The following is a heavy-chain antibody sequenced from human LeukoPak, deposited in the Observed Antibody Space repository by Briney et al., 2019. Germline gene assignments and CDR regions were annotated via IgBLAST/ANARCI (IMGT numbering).Heavy chain of an antibody. CDR2: IRYDGSNK. D-gene: IGHD3-10*01. J-gene: IGHJ4*02. V-gene: IGHV3-30*02. CDR3: ARDREGFGESYFDY. CDR1: GFTFSSYD. Sequence: PGGSLRLSCAASGFTFSSYDMHWVRQAPGKGLEWVAFIRYDGSNKYYADSVKGRFTISRDNAKNSLYLQMNSLRAEDTAMYYCARDREGFGESYFDYWGQGTLVTVSS.